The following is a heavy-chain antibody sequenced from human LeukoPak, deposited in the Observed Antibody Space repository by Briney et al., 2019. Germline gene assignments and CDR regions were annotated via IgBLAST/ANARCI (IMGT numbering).Heavy chain of an antibody. CDR1: GFTFSRYW. CDR3: ARDVGGVIASSHL. CDR2: IKQDGSEK. Sequence: GGSLRLSCAASGFTFSRYWMSWVRQAPGKGLEWVANIKQDGSEKYYVDSVKGRFTISRDNAKNSLYLQMNSLGAEDTAVYYCARDVGGVIASSHLGGQGTLVTVSS. D-gene: IGHD3-16*02. V-gene: IGHV3-7*01. J-gene: IGHJ4*02.